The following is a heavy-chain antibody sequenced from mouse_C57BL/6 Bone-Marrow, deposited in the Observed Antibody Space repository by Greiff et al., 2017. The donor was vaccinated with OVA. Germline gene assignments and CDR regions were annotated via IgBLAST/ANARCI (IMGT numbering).Heavy chain of an antibody. D-gene: IGHD2-5*01. CDR3: TRRYSNDYAMEY. CDR2: IDPETGGT. Sequence: QVHVKQSGAELVRPGASVTLSCKASGYTFTDYEMHWVKQTPVHGLEWIGAIDPETGGTAYNQKFKGKAILTADKSSSTTYMELRSLTSEDSAVYYCTRRYSNDYAMEYWGRGTSATVTS. CDR1: GYTFTDYE. J-gene: IGHJ4*01. V-gene: IGHV1-15*01.